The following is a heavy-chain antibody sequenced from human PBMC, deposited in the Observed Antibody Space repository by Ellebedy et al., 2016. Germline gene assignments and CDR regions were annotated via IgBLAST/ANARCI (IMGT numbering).Heavy chain of an antibody. D-gene: IGHD4-11*01. V-gene: IGHV2-5*01. J-gene: IGHJ4*02. CDR1: GFSLSTNAVV. CDR3: VHRTTVTSVDY. Sequence: SGPTLVKPTQTLTLTCTFSGFSLSTNAVVVGWVRQPPGKALEWLAFIYGNDDKRYSPSLKSRLTITKDTSKNNGVLTMTNMDPVDTGTYYCVHRTTVTSVDYWGQGTLVTVSS. CDR2: IYGNDDK.